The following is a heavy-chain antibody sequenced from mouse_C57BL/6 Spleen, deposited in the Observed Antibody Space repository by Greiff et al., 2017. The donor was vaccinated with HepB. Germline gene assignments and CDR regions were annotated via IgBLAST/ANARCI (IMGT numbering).Heavy chain of an antibody. CDR1: GYTFTSYT. V-gene: IGHV1-4*01. CDR2: INPSSGYT. CDR3: ARGGYGYAEEWCAY. D-gene: IGHD2-2*01. J-gene: IGHJ3*01. Sequence: VQLQQSGAELARPGASVKMSCKASGYTFTSYTMHWVKQRPGQGLEWIGYINPSSGYTKYNQKFKDKATLTADTSSSTAYMQLSSLTSEDSAVYYCARGGYGYAEEWCAYWGQGTLVTVSA.